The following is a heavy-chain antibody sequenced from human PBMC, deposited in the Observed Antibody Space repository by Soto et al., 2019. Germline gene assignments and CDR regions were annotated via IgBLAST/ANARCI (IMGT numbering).Heavy chain of an antibody. V-gene: IGHV3-11*05. Sequence: VQLVESGGGLVKPGGSLRHSCAASGFTFSDYYMSWIRQAPGKGLEWVSYISSSSSYTNYADSVKGRFTISRDNAKNSLYLQMNSLRAEDTAVYYCARDGVTYYYDAWGQGTLVTVSS. D-gene: IGHD3-22*01. J-gene: IGHJ5*02. CDR3: ARDGVTYYYDA. CDR1: GFTFSDYY. CDR2: ISSSSSYT.